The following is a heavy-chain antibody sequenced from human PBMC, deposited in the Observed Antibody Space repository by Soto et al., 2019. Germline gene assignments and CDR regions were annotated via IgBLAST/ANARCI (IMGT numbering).Heavy chain of an antibody. J-gene: IGHJ5*02. Sequence: PSETLSLTCAVSGYSIRDNYFWGWIRQPPGKGLEWIGSVYHNGDTRSNPSLKSPVTISVDTSKNEFTLRVTSVTAADTAVYCCAKDSGGLDPWSQGTLVTVSS. CDR2: VYHNGDT. CDR1: GYSIRDNYF. D-gene: IGHD5-12*01. V-gene: IGHV4-38-2*02. CDR3: AKDSGGLDP.